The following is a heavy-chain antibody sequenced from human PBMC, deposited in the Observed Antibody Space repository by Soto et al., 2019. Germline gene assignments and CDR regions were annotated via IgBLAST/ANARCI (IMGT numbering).Heavy chain of an antibody. CDR3: ARDLYYYDSSGYYTTTNWFDP. D-gene: IGHD3-22*01. J-gene: IGHJ5*02. CDR1: GGSFSGYY. Sequence: PSETLSLTCAVYGGSFSGYYWSWIRQPPGKGLEWIGEINHSGSTNYNPSLKSRVTISVDTSKNQFSLKLSSVTAADTAVYYCARDLYYYDSSGYYTTTNWFDPWGQGTLVTVSS. CDR2: INHSGST. V-gene: IGHV4-34*01.